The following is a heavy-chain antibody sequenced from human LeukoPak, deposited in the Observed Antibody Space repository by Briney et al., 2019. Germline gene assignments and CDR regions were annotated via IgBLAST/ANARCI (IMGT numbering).Heavy chain of an antibody. Sequence: GGSLRLSCVASGFTFSGYGMHWVRQAPGKGLEWVALISYNGRNIQYEDSVKGRFTISRDNSKNTLYLQMNSLRGEDTAVYFCAREDYSDSSGYFYVWGQGTLATVSS. CDR2: ISYNGRNI. D-gene: IGHD3-22*01. V-gene: IGHV3-30*03. CDR1: GFTFSGYG. CDR3: AREDYSDSSGYFYV. J-gene: IGHJ1*01.